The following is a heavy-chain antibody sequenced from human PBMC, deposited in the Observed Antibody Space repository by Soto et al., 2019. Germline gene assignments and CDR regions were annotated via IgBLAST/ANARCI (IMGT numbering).Heavy chain of an antibody. CDR2: INQDGGEK. CDR1: GFTFNSYW. J-gene: IGHJ5*02. Sequence: EVQLVESGGGLVQPGGSLRLSCAASGFTFNSYWMNWVREAPGKGLEWVANINQDGGEKYYVDSVKGRFTISRDNAKNSLYLQMNSLRAEDTAVYYCARYRMGPAGNNYFGAWGQGTLVAVSS. V-gene: IGHV3-7*01. D-gene: IGHD6-13*01. CDR3: ARYRMGPAGNNYFGA.